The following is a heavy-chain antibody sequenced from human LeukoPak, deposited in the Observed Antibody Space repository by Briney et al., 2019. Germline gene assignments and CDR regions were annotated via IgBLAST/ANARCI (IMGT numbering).Heavy chain of an antibody. J-gene: IGHJ4*02. CDR2: IYYSGST. Sequence: PSETLSLTCAVYGGSFSGYYWSWIRQPPGKGLEWIGSIYYSGSTYYNPSLKSRVTISVDTSKNQFSLKLSSVTAADTAVYYCASILGYCSGGRCYSSPFDYWGQGTLVTVSS. CDR3: ASILGYCSGGRCYSSPFDY. D-gene: IGHD2-15*01. CDR1: GGSFSGYY. V-gene: IGHV4-34*01.